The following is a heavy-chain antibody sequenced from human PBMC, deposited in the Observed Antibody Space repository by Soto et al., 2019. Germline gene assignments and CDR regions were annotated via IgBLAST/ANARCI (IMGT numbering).Heavy chain of an antibody. CDR1: GYTFTSYG. Sequence: ASVKVSCKASGYTFTSYGISWVRQAPGQGLEWMGWISAYNGNTNYAQKLQGRVTMTTDTSTSTAYMELRSLSSDETAVYYCARKRSGGPSFYCYYGMDVGGEGTTVTSPQ. CDR2: ISAYNGNT. J-gene: IGHJ6*04. CDR3: ARKRSGGPSFYCYYGMDV. D-gene: IGHD2-15*01. V-gene: IGHV1-18*01.